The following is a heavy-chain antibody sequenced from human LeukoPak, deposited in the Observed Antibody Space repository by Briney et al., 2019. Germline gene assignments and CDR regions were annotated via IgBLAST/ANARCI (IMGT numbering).Heavy chain of an antibody. J-gene: IGHJ4*02. Sequence: GGSLRLSCAASGFAFSRNDMSWVRQAPGKGLEWVSSIGGSGTRTYYADSVKGRFTISRDTSKNTLYLQMNSLIAEDAAVYYCAKYRGFGDSYDSWGQGTLVTVSS. CDR1: GFAFSRND. V-gene: IGHV3-23*01. CDR3: AKYRGFGDSYDS. CDR2: IGGSGTRT. D-gene: IGHD3-10*01.